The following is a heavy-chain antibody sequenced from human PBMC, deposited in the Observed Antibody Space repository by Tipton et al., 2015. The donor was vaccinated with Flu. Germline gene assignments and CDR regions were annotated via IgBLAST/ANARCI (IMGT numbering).Heavy chain of an antibody. D-gene: IGHD4-11*01. V-gene: IGHV4-39*07. J-gene: IGHJ5*02. CDR2: VHQTGST. Sequence: TLSLTCTVSGDSIRSSNYYWGWIRQPPGKGLEWIGNVHQTGSTYYNPSLRSRVTIAVDRPKNQFSLRLTSVTAADTAVYFCARRDFSNYVSEPKNWFDIWGQGTLVTVSS. CDR3: ARRDFSNYVSEPKNWFDI. CDR1: GDSIRSSNYY.